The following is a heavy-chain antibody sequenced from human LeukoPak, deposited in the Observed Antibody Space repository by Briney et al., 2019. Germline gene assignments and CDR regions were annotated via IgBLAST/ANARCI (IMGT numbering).Heavy chain of an antibody. Sequence: PGGSLRLSCAASGFTVSSNYMSWVRQAPGKGLEWVSVLYSGGDTYYADSVKGRFTISRDNSKNTLYLQMNSLRVEDTAVYYWGRDGYFLDYWGQGTLGT. J-gene: IGHJ4*02. CDR1: GFTVSSNY. CDR2: LYSGGDT. V-gene: IGHV3-66*01. CDR3: GRDGYFLDY.